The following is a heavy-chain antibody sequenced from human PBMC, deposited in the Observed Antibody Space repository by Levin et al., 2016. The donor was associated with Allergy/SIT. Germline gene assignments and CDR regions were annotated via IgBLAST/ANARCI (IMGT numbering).Heavy chain of an antibody. V-gene: IGHV7-4-1*02. CDR3: ARGLDRHYYYYYGMDV. J-gene: IGHJ6*02. D-gene: IGHD1-1*01. CDR2: INTNTGNP. Sequence: WVRQAPGQGLEWMGWINTNTGNPTYAQGFTGRFVFSLDTSVSTAYLQISSLKAEDTAVYYCARGLDRHYYYYYGMDVWGQGTTVTVSS.